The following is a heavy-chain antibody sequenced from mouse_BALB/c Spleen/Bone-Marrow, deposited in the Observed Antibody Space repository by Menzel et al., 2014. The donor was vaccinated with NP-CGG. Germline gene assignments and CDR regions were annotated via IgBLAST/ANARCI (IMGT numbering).Heavy chain of an antibody. CDR2: IYPGDGDI. CDR3: ARSDGYRALDY. Sequence: QVQLQQSGPELVKPGASVRISCKASGYAFSNSWMNWVKQRPGQGLEWIGRIYPGDGDIYYNGKFKGKATLTADKSSSTAYMQLSSLTSVDSAVYSCARSDGYRALDYWGQGTSVTVSS. V-gene: IGHV1-82*01. CDR1: GYAFSNSW. D-gene: IGHD2-3*01. J-gene: IGHJ4*01.